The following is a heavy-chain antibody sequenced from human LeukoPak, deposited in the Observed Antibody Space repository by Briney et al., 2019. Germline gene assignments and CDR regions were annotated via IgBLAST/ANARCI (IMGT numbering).Heavy chain of an antibody. V-gene: IGHV4-31*03. CDR1: GGSISSGGYY. CDR3: ARERIFGVVFAFDI. Sequence: SETLSLTCTVSGGSISSGGYYWSWIRQHPGKGLEWIGYIYYSGSTYYNPSLKSRVTISVDTSKNQFSLKLSSVTAADTAVYYCARERIFGVVFAFDIWGQGTMVTVSS. D-gene: IGHD3-3*01. J-gene: IGHJ3*02. CDR2: IYYSGST.